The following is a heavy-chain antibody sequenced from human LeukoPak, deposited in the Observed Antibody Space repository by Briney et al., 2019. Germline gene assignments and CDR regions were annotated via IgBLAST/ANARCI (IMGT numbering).Heavy chain of an antibody. V-gene: IGHV1-18*01. CDR3: ARLFPYCSSTSCYPDY. CDR1: GYTFTSYG. J-gene: IGHJ4*02. D-gene: IGHD2-2*01. Sequence: ASVKVSCKASGYTFTSYGISWVRQAPGQGLEWMGWISAYNGNTNYAQKLQGRVTMTTDTSTSTAYMVLRSLRSDDTAVYYCARLFPYCSSTSCYPDYWGQGTLVTVSS. CDR2: ISAYNGNT.